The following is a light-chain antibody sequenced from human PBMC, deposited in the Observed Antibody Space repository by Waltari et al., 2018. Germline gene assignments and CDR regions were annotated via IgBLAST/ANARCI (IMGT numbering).Light chain of an antibody. CDR1: SSYIGGYNY. CDR2: DVS. V-gene: IGLV2-14*03. J-gene: IGLJ2*01. CDR3: TSYTRTNTLVA. Sequence: QSALTQSASVSGSPGQSITISCPGRSSYIGGYNYVSWYQQHPGKAPKVSIYDVSNRPSGVSNRFSGSKSGNTASLTISGLQPEDEAHYYCTSYTRTNTLVAFGGGTKVTVL.